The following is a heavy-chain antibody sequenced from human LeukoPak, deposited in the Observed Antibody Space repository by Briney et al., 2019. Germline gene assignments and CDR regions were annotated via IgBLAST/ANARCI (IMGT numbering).Heavy chain of an antibody. CDR3: ARDRDYNAIDY. V-gene: IGHV3-7*01. D-gene: IGHD1-1*01. CDR2: IKEDGGEG. J-gene: IGHJ4*02. Sequence: GGSLRLSCAASGFTFSSYWMTWVRQAPGKGLEWVANIKEDGGEGYYVDSVKGRFTISRDNAKNSLYLQMNSLRAEDTAVYYCARDRDYNAIDYWGQGTLVTVSS. CDR1: GFTFSSYW.